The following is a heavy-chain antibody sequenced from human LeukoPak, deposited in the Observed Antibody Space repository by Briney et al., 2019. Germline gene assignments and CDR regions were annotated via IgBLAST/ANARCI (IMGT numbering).Heavy chain of an antibody. CDR3: ARDGCCGGSGGYFDY. J-gene: IGHJ4*02. D-gene: IGHD3-16*01. CDR2: IYSGGST. V-gene: IGHV3-53*01. Sequence: PGGSLRLSCAASGFTVSSNYMSWVRQAPGKGLEWVSVIYSGGSTYYADSVKGRFTISRDNSKNTLYLQMNSLTAEDTAVYYCARDGCCGGSGGYFDYWGQGAVVTVSS. CDR1: GFTVSSNY.